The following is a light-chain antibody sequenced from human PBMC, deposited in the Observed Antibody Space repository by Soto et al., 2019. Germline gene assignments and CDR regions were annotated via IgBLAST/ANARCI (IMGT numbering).Light chain of an antibody. CDR2: NNN. J-gene: IGLJ1*01. Sequence: QSVLTQPPSASGTPGQRVTISCSGSSSNIGSNTVNWYQQLPGTAPKPLIYNNNQRPSGVPARFSGSKSGTSASLAISGLQSEDEADYYCAAWDDSLKGLVFGTGPKVTGL. V-gene: IGLV1-44*01. CDR3: AAWDDSLKGLV. CDR1: SSNIGSNT.